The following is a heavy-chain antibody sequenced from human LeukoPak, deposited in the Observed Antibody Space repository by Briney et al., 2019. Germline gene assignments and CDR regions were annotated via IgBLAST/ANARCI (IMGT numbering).Heavy chain of an antibody. D-gene: IGHD4-23*01. CDR2: IYYSGST. Sequence: PSVTLSLTCTVSGGPISSSSYYWGWIRQPPGKGLEWIGSIYYSGSTYYNPSLKSRVTISVDTSKNQFSLKLSSVTAADTAVYYCARVGYGGNPEDWYFDLWGRGTLITVSS. J-gene: IGHJ2*01. CDR1: GGPISSSSYY. V-gene: IGHV4-39*01. CDR3: ARVGYGGNPEDWYFDL.